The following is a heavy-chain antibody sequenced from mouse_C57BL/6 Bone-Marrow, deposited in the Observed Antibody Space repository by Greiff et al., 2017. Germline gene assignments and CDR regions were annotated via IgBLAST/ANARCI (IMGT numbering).Heavy chain of an antibody. J-gene: IGHJ2*01. V-gene: IGHV1-55*01. CDR3: ARSGPLGRSVDY. CDR1: GYTFTSYW. D-gene: IGHD4-1*01. CDR2: IYPTSGRT. Sequence: QVQLQQPGAELVKPGASVKMSCKASGYTFTSYWITWEKQRPGQGLEWIGDIYPTSGRTNYNEKFKSKAILTVDTSSNTAYMQLSSLTSEDSAVFYCARSGPLGRSVDYWGQGTTLTVSS.